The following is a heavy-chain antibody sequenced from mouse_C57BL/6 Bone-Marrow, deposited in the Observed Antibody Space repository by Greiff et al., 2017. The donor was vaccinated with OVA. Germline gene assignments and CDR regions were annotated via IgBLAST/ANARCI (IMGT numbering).Heavy chain of an antibody. J-gene: IGHJ3*01. V-gene: IGHV1-72*01. CDR2: IDPTSGGT. CDR1: GYTFTSYW. Sequence: QVQLKQPGAELVKPGASVKLSCKASGYTFTSYWMHWVKQRPGRGLEWIGRIDPTSGGTKYNEKFKSKATLTVDKPSTTAYMQLSSLTSGDSAVYYCARFRWRDGYYLLFAYWGQGTLVTVSA. D-gene: IGHD2-3*01. CDR3: ARFRWRDGYYLLFAY.